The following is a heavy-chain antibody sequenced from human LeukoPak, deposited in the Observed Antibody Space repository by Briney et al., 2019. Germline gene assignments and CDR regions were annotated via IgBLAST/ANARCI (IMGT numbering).Heavy chain of an antibody. V-gene: IGHV3-30*18. J-gene: IGHJ4*02. CDR3: AKILGTTGIFDY. D-gene: IGHD7-27*01. CDR1: GFSFSNYG. CDR2: ISYDGGYK. Sequence: GRSLRLSCAASGFSFSNYGMHWVRQAPGKGLEWVAVISYDGGYKNYADSVKGRFTISRDNSKDTLNLQMNSLRAEDTAVYHCAKILGTTGIFDYWGQGTLVTVSS.